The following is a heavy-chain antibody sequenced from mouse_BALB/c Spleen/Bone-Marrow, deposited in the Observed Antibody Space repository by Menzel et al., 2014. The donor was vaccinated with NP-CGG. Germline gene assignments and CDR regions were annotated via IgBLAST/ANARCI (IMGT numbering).Heavy chain of an antibody. Sequence: VKLQESGPEAVRPGVSVKISCKGSGYTFTDYAMHWVKQSHAKSLEWIGVISTYNGNTNYNQKFKGKATMTVDKSSSTAYMELARLTSEDSAIYYCARSTMITTYAMDYWGQGTSVTVSS. J-gene: IGHJ4*01. CDR3: ARSTMITTYAMDY. CDR1: GYTFTDYA. CDR2: ISTYNGNT. V-gene: IGHV1-67*01. D-gene: IGHD2-4*01.